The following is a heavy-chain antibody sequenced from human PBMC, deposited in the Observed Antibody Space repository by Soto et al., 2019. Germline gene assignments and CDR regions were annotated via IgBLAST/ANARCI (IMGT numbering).Heavy chain of an antibody. Sequence: QSGGSLRLSCAASGFTFSSYGMHWVRQAPGKGLEWVAVISYDGSNKYYADSVKGRFTISRDNSKNTLYLQMNSLGAEDTAVYYCAAATSDYYYYYGMDVWGQGTTVTVSS. D-gene: IGHD6-13*01. CDR3: AAATSDYYYYYGMDV. V-gene: IGHV3-30*03. CDR2: ISYDGSNK. CDR1: GFTFSSYG. J-gene: IGHJ6*02.